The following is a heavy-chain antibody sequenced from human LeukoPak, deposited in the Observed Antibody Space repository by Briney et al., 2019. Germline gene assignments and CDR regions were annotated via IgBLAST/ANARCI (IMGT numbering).Heavy chain of an antibody. Sequence: SVKVSCKASGYTSTGYYMHWVRQAPGQGLEWMGGIIPIFGTANYAQKFQGRVTITADKSTSTAYMELSSLRSEDTAVYYCARMYYYDSSGYYYQNWFDPWGQGTLVTVSS. CDR3: ARMYYYDSSGYYYQNWFDP. D-gene: IGHD3-22*01. CDR1: GYTSTGYY. J-gene: IGHJ5*02. CDR2: IIPIFGTA. V-gene: IGHV1-69*06.